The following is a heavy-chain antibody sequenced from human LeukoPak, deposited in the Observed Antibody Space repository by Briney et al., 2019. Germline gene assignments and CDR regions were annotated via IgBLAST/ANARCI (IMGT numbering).Heavy chain of an antibody. Sequence: PGGSLRLSCAASGFTFSDYYMSWSRQAPGWGQERVSYISNSGTTRYYADSVKGRFTISRDNSKNSLYLQMNGLRAEDTAMYYCARDQTGITVAATGWFDPWGQGTLVTVSS. CDR2: ISNSGTTR. CDR1: GFTFSDYY. CDR3: ARDQTGITVAATGWFDP. D-gene: IGHD6-19*01. J-gene: IGHJ5*02. V-gene: IGHV3-11*04.